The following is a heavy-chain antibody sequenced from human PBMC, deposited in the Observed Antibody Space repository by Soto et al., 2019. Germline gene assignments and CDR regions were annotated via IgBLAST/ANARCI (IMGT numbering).Heavy chain of an antibody. CDR2: INHSGST. J-gene: IGHJ6*02. Sequence: QVQLQQWGAGLLKPSETLSLTCAVYGGSFSGYYWSWIRQPPGKGLEWIGEINHSGSTKYNPSLTMRVTISVDTSKNQFSLKLRSVTAADTAVYYCARGYYYGSGSYPTAYYFGMDVWVQGTTVTVSS. CDR1: GGSFSGYY. CDR3: ARGYYYGSGSYPTAYYFGMDV. D-gene: IGHD3-10*01. V-gene: IGHV4-34*01.